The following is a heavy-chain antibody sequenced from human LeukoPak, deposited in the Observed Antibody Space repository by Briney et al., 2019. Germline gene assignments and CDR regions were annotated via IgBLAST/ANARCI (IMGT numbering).Heavy chain of an antibody. V-gene: IGHV1-69*05. CDR3: ARGPIAADAFDI. J-gene: IGHJ3*02. CDR2: IIPIFGTA. Sequence: SVKVSCNASGGTFSSYAISWVRQAPGQGLEWMGGIIPIFGTANYAQKFQGRVTITTDEATITAYVELSSLRSEDTAVYYCARGPIAADAFDIWGQGTMVTVSS. CDR1: GGTFSSYA. D-gene: IGHD6-13*01.